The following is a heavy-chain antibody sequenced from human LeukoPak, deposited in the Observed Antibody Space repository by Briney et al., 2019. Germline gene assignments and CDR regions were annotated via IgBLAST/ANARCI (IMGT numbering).Heavy chain of an antibody. CDR1: GGSISSSGYY. V-gene: IGHV4-39*01. Sequence: SETLSLTCTVSGGSISSSGYYWGWIRQPPGKGLEWIGSIYHSGSTYYNPSLSSRVSISVDTSKNQFSLKLSSVTAADTAVYYCARQRGYDILTGYYGTLDFDYWGQGTLVTVSS. D-gene: IGHD3-9*01. CDR3: ARQRGYDILTGYYGTLDFDY. J-gene: IGHJ4*02. CDR2: IYHSGST.